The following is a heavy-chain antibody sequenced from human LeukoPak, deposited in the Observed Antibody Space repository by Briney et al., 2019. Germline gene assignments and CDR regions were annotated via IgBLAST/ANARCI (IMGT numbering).Heavy chain of an antibody. Sequence: GALRLSCAASGFTFSRYAMHWVRQAPGKGLEWVALIPYDGSNKYYADSVKGRFTVSRDNSKNTLYLQMNSLRAEDTAVYYCVRGAYSSSWLNFDYWGQGTLVTVSS. V-gene: IGHV3-30*04. J-gene: IGHJ4*02. D-gene: IGHD6-13*01. CDR3: VRGAYSSSWLNFDY. CDR2: IPYDGSNK. CDR1: GFTFSRYA.